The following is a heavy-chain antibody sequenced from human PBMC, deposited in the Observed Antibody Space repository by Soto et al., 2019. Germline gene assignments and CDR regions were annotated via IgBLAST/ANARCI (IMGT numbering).Heavy chain of an antibody. Sequence: EVQLVESGGGLIQPGGSLRLSCAVSGFTVSNNYMSWVRQAPGKGLEGVSVIYSGGYTAYGDSVKGRFTISRDNSKNTLYFQRNSPGPDRPGVFYWWANPGGGGYWGQGTLVTVSS. CDR3: WANPGGGGY. CDR1: GFTVSNNY. J-gene: IGHJ4*02. V-gene: IGHV3-53*01. D-gene: IGHD1-26*01. CDR2: IYSGGYT.